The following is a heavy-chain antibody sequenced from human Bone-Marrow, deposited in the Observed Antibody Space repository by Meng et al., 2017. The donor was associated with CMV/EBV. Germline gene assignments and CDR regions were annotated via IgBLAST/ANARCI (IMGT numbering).Heavy chain of an antibody. CDR2: IYHSGST. Sequence: SETLSLTCTVSGYSISSGYYWGWIRQPPGKGLEWIGSIYHSGSTYYNPSLKSRVTISVDTSKNQFSLKLSSVTAADTAVYYCARVDGSGTYTFDYWGQGTLVTVSS. CDR3: ARVDGSGTYTFDY. J-gene: IGHJ4*02. D-gene: IGHD1-26*01. V-gene: IGHV4-38-2*02. CDR1: GYSISSGYY.